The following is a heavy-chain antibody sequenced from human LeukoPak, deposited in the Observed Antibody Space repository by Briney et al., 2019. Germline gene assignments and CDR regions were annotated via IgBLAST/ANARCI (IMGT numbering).Heavy chain of an antibody. CDR1: GFTFSSYG. V-gene: IGHV3-30*03. D-gene: IGHD2-21*01. Sequence: GGSLRLSCAASGFTFSSYGMHWVRQAPGKGLGWVAVISYDGSNKYYADSVKGRFTISRDNAKNSLYLQMNSLRAEDTAVYYCARVHKISAVILSDYYYYGMDVWGQGTTVTVSS. CDR3: ARVHKISAVILSDYYYYGMDV. J-gene: IGHJ6*02. CDR2: ISYDGSNK.